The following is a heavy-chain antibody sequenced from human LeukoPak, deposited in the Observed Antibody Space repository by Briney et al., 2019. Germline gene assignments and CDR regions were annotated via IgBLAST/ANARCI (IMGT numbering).Heavy chain of an antibody. D-gene: IGHD2-15*01. CDR1: GFTFSNYA. Sequence: GGSLRLSCAASGFTFSNYAMHWVRQAPGKGLEWVAVISYDGSNKYYADSVKGRFTISRDNSKNTVYLQMNSLRAEDTALYYCARAAGSWFDPWGQGTLVTVSS. V-gene: IGHV3-30*01. J-gene: IGHJ5*02. CDR2: ISYDGSNK. CDR3: ARAAGSWFDP.